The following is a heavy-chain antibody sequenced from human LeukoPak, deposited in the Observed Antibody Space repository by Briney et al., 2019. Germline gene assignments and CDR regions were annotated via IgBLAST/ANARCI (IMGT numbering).Heavy chain of an antibody. CDR2: IIPIFGTA. CDR1: GGTFSSYA. J-gene: IGHJ5*02. V-gene: IGHV1-69*06. Sequence: SVKVSCKASGGTFSSYAISWVRQAPGQGLEWMGGIIPIFGTANYAQKFQGRVTITADKSTSTAYMELSSLRSEDTAVYYCARDNSVEDTAWWFDPWGQGTLVTVSP. CDR3: ARDNSVEDTAWWFDP. D-gene: IGHD4-23*01.